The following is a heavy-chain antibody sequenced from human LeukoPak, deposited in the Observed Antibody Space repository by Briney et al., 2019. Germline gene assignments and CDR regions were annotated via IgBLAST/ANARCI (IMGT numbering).Heavy chain of an antibody. Sequence: PGGSLRLSCAASGFTFSNYGMHWVRQAPGKGLEWVAFIRSDESNKYYADSVKGRFTISTDDSKGTLYLQMNSLRAEDTAVYYCAKTLKDIVVVPATFDYWGQGTLVTVSS. J-gene: IGHJ4*02. V-gene: IGHV3-30*02. CDR3: AKTLKDIVVVPATFDY. D-gene: IGHD2-2*01. CDR1: GFTFSNYG. CDR2: IRSDESNK.